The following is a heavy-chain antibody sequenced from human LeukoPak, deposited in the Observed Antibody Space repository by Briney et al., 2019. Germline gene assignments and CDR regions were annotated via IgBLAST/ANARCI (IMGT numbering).Heavy chain of an antibody. CDR3: ARGRPYSGGYHLDY. Sequence: SETLSLTCTVSGGSISSSSYYWGWIRQPPGKGLEWIGSIYYSGSTYYNPSLKSRVTMSVDTSKNQFFLKLNSVTAADTAVYYCARGRPYSGGYHLDYWGQGTLVTVSA. J-gene: IGHJ4*02. V-gene: IGHV4-39*01. CDR2: IYYSGST. D-gene: IGHD1-26*01. CDR1: GGSISSSSYY.